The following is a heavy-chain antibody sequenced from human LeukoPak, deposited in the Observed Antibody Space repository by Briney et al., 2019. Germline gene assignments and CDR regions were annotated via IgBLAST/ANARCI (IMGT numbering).Heavy chain of an antibody. V-gene: IGHV4-4*07. D-gene: IGHD1-26*01. CDR1: GGSISGYY. Sequence: SETLSLTCSVSGGSISGYYWSWIRQPAGKGLEWIGRVYTSGSTSWSTNYNPSLKSRVTISVDTSKNQFSLKLSSVTAADTAVYCCARLGSGSYFSRGYYFDYWGQGTLVTVSS. CDR3: ARLGSGSYFSRGYYFDY. CDR2: VYTSGSTSWST. J-gene: IGHJ4*02.